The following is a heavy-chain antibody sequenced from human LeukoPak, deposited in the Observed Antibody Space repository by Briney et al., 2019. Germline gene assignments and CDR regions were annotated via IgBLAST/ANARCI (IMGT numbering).Heavy chain of an antibody. CDR3: AIDEPIVVVPAALLDY. D-gene: IGHD2-2*01. Sequence: ASVKVSCKASGYTFTGYYMHWVRQAPGQGLEWMGWINPNSVHTNYAQKFQGRVTMTRDTSISTAYMELSRLRSDDTAVYYCAIDEPIVVVPAALLDYWGQGTLVTVSS. CDR1: GYTFTGYY. J-gene: IGHJ4*02. V-gene: IGHV1-2*02. CDR2: INPNSVHT.